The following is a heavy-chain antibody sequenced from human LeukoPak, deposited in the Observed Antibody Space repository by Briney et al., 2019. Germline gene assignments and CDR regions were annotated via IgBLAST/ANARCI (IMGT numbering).Heavy chain of an antibody. Sequence: GGSLRLSCVYSGFTFSRYHMAWVRQARGKGLEWGANIKPDGREKYYVDSVKGRFIISRNNAQNSLFLQMNSLRAEDTAIYYCAGDSGATYLHDWGQGTLVTVSS. CDR2: IKPDGREK. J-gene: IGHJ4*02. V-gene: IGHV3-7*01. CDR1: GFTFSRYH. CDR3: AGDSGATYLHD.